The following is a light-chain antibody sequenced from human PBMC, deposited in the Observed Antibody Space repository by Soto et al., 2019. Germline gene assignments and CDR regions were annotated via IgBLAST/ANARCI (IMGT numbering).Light chain of an antibody. V-gene: IGKV1-9*01. Sequence: IQLTQSPSSLSASVGDRVTITCRASQGISSFLAWYQQKPGKAPKLLIYVASTLQSGVPARFSGSGSGTDFSLTIIRLQPEDFATNYCQQNNSYPVSFGPRTELEIK. CDR1: QGISSF. CDR3: QQNNSYPVS. J-gene: IGKJ2*03. CDR2: VAS.